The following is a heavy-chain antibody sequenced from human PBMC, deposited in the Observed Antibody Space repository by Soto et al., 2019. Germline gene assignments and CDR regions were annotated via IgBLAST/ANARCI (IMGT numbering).Heavy chain of an antibody. CDR2: IYLGDSDT. Sequence: GESLKISCNGSGYSFTIYWIGWVRQMPGKGLEWMGIIYLGDSDTRYSPSFEGQVTLSADRSTSTVFLEWSFLKTSDTAMYFCALTGGFAPVYGFDVWGQGTSVTVSS. CDR1: GYSFTIYW. D-gene: IGHD3-16*01. J-gene: IGHJ6*02. V-gene: IGHV5-51*01. CDR3: ALTGGFAPVYGFDV.